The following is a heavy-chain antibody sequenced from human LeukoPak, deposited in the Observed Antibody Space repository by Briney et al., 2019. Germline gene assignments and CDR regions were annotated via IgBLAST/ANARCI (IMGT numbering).Heavy chain of an antibody. Sequence: GGSLRLSCAASGFTFSSYAMHWVRQAPGKGLEWVAVISYDGSNKYYADSVKGRFTISRDNSKNTLYVQINSLRAEDTVVYYCGDLDYWGQGTLVTVSS. CDR2: ISYDGSNK. V-gene: IGHV3-30-3*01. CDR1: GFTFSSYA. J-gene: IGHJ4*02. CDR3: GDLDY.